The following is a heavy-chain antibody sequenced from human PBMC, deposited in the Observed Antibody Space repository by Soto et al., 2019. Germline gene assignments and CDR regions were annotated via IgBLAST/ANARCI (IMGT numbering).Heavy chain of an antibody. CDR1: GFTFSTYW. CDR2: INPDGSRT. Sequence: EVQLVESGGGLVQPGGSLRLSCAASGFTFSTYWMHWVRQAPGKGLVWVSRINPDGSRTNYADSVKGRLTISRDNAKNTLYLQMNSLGAEDTAVYYCVRERLGSYDWIDPWGQGTLVTVSS. CDR3: VRERLGSYDWIDP. J-gene: IGHJ5*02. D-gene: IGHD3-16*01. V-gene: IGHV3-74*01.